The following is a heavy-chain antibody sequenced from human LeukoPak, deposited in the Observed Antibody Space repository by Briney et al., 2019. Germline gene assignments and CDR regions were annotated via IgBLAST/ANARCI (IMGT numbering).Heavy chain of an antibody. CDR2: IDHSGST. J-gene: IGHJ6*03. D-gene: IGHD1-1*01. V-gene: IGHV4-34*01. Sequence: SETLSLTCAVYGGSFSDYYWSWIRQPPGKGLEWIGEIDHSGSTNYNPSLKSRVTISVDTSKNQFSLKLSSVTAADTAVYYCASQVRLERRYYYYSKDVWGKGTTVTVSS. CDR1: GGSFSDYY. CDR3: ASQVRLERRYYYYSKDV.